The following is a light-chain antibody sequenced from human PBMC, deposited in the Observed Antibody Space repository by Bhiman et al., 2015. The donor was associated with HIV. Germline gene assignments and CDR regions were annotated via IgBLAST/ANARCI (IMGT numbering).Light chain of an antibody. Sequence: QSALTQPASVSGSPGQSITISCTGTSSDVGGYNYVSWYQHHPSKAPKLMIYDLSKRPSGVSNRFSGSKSGNTASLTISGLQAEDEADYYCSSYTSSSTVVFGGGTKLTVL. J-gene: IGLJ2*01. CDR1: SSDVGGYNY. CDR3: SSYTSSSTVV. CDR2: DLS. V-gene: IGLV2-14*03.